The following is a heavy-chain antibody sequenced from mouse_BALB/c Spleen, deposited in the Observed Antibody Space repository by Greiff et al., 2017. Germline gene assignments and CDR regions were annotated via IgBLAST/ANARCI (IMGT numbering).Heavy chain of an antibody. CDR3: ARKYGNYYWYFDV. CDR2: IDPANGNT. J-gene: IGHJ1*01. D-gene: IGHD2-10*02. CDR1: GFNIKDTY. V-gene: IGHV14-3*02. Sequence: QLQQSGAELVKPGASVKLSCPASGFNIKDTYMHWVKQRPEQGLEWIGRIDPANGNTKYDTKFQGKATITADTSSNTAYLQLSSLTSEDTAVYYCARKYGNYYWYFDVWGAGTTVTVSS.